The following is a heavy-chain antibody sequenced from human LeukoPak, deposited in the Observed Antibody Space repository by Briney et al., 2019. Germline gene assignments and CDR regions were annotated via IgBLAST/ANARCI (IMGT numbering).Heavy chain of an antibody. J-gene: IGHJ4*01. V-gene: IGHV3-23*01. Sequence: GGSLRLSCAASGFTFSSYAMSWVRQAPGKGLEWVSGISGSGGSTDYADSVKGRFTISRDNPKNTLYLQMNSLRAEDTAIYYCAKAITFYAGWDYWGQGTLVTVPS. CDR3: AKAITFYAGWDY. D-gene: IGHD3-16*01. CDR2: ISGSGGST. CDR1: GFTFSSYA.